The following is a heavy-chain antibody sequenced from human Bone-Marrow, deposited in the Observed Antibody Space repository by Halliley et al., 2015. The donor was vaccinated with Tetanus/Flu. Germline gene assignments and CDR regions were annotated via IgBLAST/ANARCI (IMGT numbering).Heavy chain of an antibody. D-gene: IGHD1-1*01. CDR2: TYYRTKWYN. V-gene: IGHV6-1*01. CDR1: GDSVSSNSAA. Sequence: GLVKPSQTLSLTCAISGDSVSSNSAAWHWIRQSPSRGLEWLGRTYYRTKWYNEYAVSVKRRITINPDTSKNQFSLQLNSVTPEDTAVNHCARQLQRDHNFWGQGTQVTVSS. CDR3: ARQLQRDHNF. J-gene: IGHJ4*02.